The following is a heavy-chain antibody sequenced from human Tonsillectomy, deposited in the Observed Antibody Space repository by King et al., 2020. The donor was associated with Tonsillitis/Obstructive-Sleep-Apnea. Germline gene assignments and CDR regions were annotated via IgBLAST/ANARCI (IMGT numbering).Heavy chain of an antibody. D-gene: IGHD3-10*01. V-gene: IGHV3-11*01. CDR1: GFTFSDHY. CDR3: AGSLVGGSDYYYMDV. J-gene: IGHJ6*03. Sequence: VQLVESGGGLVKPGGSLRLFCAASGFTFSDHYMSWIRQAPGKGLEWVSYISSSGSTIYYADSVKGRFTISRDNAKNSLYLQMNSLRAEDTAVYYCAGSLVGGSDYYYMDVLGKGTPVTVSS. CDR2: ISSSGSTI.